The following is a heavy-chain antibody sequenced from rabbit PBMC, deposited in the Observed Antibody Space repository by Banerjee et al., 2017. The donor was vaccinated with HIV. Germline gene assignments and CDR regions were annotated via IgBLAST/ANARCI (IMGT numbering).Heavy chain of an antibody. V-gene: IGHV1S8*01. CDR3: ARTGSSWSLNL. D-gene: IGHD8-1*01. Sequence: APGKGLEYIGWISTFGSAYYANWVNGRFTISSDNAQNTVGLQLNSLTAADTATYFCARTGSSWSLNLWGPGTLVTVS. CDR2: ISTFGSA. J-gene: IGHJ4*01.